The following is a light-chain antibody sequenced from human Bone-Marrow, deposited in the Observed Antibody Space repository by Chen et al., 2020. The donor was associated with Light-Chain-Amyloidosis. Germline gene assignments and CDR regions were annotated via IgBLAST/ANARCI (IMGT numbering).Light chain of an antibody. CDR1: QSVLSSSNNKNY. J-gene: IGKJ1*01. CDR2: WAS. CDR3: QQYYSGPPRT. Sequence: DIVMTQSPDSLAVSLGERATINCKSSQSVLSSSNNKNYLAWYQQKPGQPPTLLIYWASTRESGLPDRFSGSGSGTEFTLPISSLQAEDGAVYYCQQYYSGPPRTFGQGTKVEIK. V-gene: IGKV4-1*01.